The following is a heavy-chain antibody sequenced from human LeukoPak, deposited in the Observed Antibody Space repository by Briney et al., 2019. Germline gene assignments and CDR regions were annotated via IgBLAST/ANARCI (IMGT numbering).Heavy chain of an antibody. Sequence: GGSLRLSCAASGFTVSSNYMSWVRQAPGKGLEWVSVIYSGGSTYYADSVKGRFTISRDNSKNTLYLQMNSLRAEDTAVYYCARDRNGPIVGATEYWGQGTLVTVSS. CDR1: GFTVSSNY. J-gene: IGHJ4*02. D-gene: IGHD1-26*01. CDR3: ARDRNGPIVGATEY. CDR2: IYSGGST. V-gene: IGHV3-66*01.